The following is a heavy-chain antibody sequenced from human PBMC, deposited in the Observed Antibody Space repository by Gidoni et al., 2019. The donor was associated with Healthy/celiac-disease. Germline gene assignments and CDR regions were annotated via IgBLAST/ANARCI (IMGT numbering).Heavy chain of an antibody. V-gene: IGHV3-21*01. CDR2: ISSSSSYR. CDR1: GFTFSSYS. CDR3: ASGYSGYPGYSSS. Sequence: EVQLVESGGGLVKPGGSLRLSCAASGFTFSSYSMNWVRQTPGKGLDWVSSISSSSSYRYYADAVKGRFTISRDNAKNSLYLQMNSLRAEDTAVYYCASGYSGYPGYSSSWGPGTLVTVSS. D-gene: IGHD5-12*01. J-gene: IGHJ4*02.